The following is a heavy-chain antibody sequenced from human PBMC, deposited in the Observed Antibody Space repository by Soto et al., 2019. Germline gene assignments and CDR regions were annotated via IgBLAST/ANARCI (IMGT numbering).Heavy chain of an antibody. V-gene: IGHV3-9*01. CDR3: AKDEIYDFWSGYYHGFAY. J-gene: IGHJ4*02. Sequence: EVQLVESGGGLVQPGRSLRLSCAASGFTFDDYAMHWVRQAPGKGLEWVSGISWNSGSIGYADSVTGRFTISRDNAKNSLYLQMSSLRAEDTALYYCAKDEIYDFWSGYYHGFAYWGQGTLVTVSS. CDR1: GFTFDDYA. CDR2: ISWNSGSI. D-gene: IGHD3-3*01.